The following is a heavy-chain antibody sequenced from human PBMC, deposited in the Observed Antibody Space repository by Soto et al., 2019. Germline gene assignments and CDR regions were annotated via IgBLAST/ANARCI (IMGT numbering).Heavy chain of an antibody. CDR2: IYYSGST. Sequence: PSETLCLTCTVSGGSISSYYCSWIRQPPGKGLEWIGYIYYSGSTNYNPSLKSRVTISVDTSKNQFSLKLSSVTAADTAVYYCARLAVPYSFDYWGQGTLVTVSS. CDR1: GGSISSYY. V-gene: IGHV4-59*01. CDR3: ARLAVPYSFDY. D-gene: IGHD2-2*01. J-gene: IGHJ4*02.